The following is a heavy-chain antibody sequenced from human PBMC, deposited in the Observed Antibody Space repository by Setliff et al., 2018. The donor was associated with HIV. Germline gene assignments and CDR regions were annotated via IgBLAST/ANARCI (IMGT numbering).Heavy chain of an antibody. CDR3: AREGITGTTLHPY. Sequence: GGSLRLSCVASGLPFYNYWMTWLRRAPGRGLEWVANIKQDGSDMHYIESVKGRFTISRDNAKNSLYLQMNSLRAEDTAVYYCAREGITGTTLHPYWGQGTLVTVSS. CDR2: IKQDGSDM. D-gene: IGHD1-7*01. J-gene: IGHJ4*02. CDR1: GLPFYNYW. V-gene: IGHV3-7*01.